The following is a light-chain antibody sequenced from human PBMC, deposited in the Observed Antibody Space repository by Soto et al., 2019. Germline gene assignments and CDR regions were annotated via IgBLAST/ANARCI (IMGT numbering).Light chain of an antibody. Sequence: QSVLTQPASVSGSPGQSITVSCIGTSSDVGGYNYVSWYQQHPGKAPKLMIHDVSNRPSGVSNRFSGSKSGNTASLTISGLQAEDEAYYYCSSYASSNTQVFGGWTKVTVL. CDR2: DVS. J-gene: IGLJ2*01. CDR1: SSDVGGYNY. CDR3: SSYASSNTQV. V-gene: IGLV2-14*03.